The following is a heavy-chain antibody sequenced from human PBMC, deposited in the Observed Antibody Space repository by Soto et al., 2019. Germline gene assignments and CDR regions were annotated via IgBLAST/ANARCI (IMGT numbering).Heavy chain of an antibody. V-gene: IGHV3-23*01. CDR2: ISGRGCGT. D-gene: IGHD5-12*01. J-gene: IGHJ4*02. CDR1: GFTFSTDG. CDR3: AKSPRRGHAPPWDY. Sequence: EVQLLEAGGGLVQPGGSLRISCEAAGFTFSTDGMNWVRQAPEKGLEWVSGISGRGCGTYYADSVEGRFIISRDNSKNTLYLQMNSLRVEDTALYFCAKSPRRGHAPPWDYWGQGTLVTVSS.